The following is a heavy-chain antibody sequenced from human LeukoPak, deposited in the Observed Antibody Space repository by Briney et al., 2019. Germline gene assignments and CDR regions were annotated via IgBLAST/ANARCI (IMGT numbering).Heavy chain of an antibody. CDR1: GFTFSGFG. J-gene: IGHJ4*02. CDR2: ISSDGSNK. CDR3: AKDQRRGYSYGFDY. V-gene: IGHV3-30*18. D-gene: IGHD5-18*01. Sequence: GGSLRLSCAASGFTFSGFGIYWVRQAPGKGLEWVAVISSDGSNKYYADSVKGRFTISRDNSKDTPYLQMNSLRADDTAVYYCAKDQRRGYSYGFDYWGQGTLVTVSS.